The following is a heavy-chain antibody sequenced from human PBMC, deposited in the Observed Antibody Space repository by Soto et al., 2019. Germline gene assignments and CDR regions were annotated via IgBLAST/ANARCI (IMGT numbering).Heavy chain of an antibody. D-gene: IGHD6-25*01. CDR2: IWYDGSNK. CDR3: TRLPKIRDAFDI. CDR1: GFTFSSYG. Sequence: GGSLRLSCAASGFTFSSYGMHWVRQAPGKGLEWVAVIWYDGSNKYYADSVKGRFTISRDNSKNTLYLQMNSLRAEDTAVYYCTRLPKIRDAFDIWGQGTMVTVSS. V-gene: IGHV3-33*01. J-gene: IGHJ3*02.